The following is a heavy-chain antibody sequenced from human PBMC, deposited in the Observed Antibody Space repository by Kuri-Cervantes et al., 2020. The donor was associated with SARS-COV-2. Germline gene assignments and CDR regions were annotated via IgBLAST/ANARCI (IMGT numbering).Heavy chain of an antibody. J-gene: IGHJ3*02. V-gene: IGHV1-3*01. Sequence: ASVKVSCKASGYTFTSYAMHWVRQAPGQRLEWMGWINAGNGNTKYSQKFQGRVTITRDTSASTAYMELSSLRSEDTAVYYCARVYPTSDAFDIWGQGTMVTVSS. CDR1: GYTFTSYA. D-gene: IGHD3-16*02. CDR2: INAGNGNT. CDR3: ARVYPTSDAFDI.